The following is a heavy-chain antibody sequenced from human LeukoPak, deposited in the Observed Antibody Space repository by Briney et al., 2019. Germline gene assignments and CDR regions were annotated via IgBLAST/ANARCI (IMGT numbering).Heavy chain of an antibody. D-gene: IGHD3-10*01. CDR1: GFTFSSYA. J-gene: IGHJ4*02. CDR3: ARGRPPYYYGSGSIRNYYFDY. V-gene: IGHV3-30*04. Sequence: GGSLRLSCAASGFTFSSYAMHWVREAPGKGLEWGAVISYDGSNKYYADSVKGRFTISRDNSKNTLYLQMNSLRAEDTAVYYCARGRPPYYYGSGSIRNYYFDYWGQGTLVTVSS. CDR2: ISYDGSNK.